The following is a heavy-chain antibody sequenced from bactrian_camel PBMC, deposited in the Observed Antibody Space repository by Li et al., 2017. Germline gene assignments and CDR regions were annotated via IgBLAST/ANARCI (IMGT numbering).Heavy chain of an antibody. J-gene: IGHJ4*01. CDR2: INSDGRNT. CDR3: VQIPVGGRGFPTLDSHFHY. D-gene: IGHD2*01. Sequence: HVQLVESGGGLVQPGGSLRLSCAASGFTFSRAYMSWVRQAPGKGLEWVSSINSDGRNTYYVDSVKGRFTISRDNAKNTVYLQLNTLKTEDTAMYYCVQIPVGGRGFPTLDSHFHYWGQGTQVTVS. CDR1: GFTFSRAY. V-gene: IGHV3-2*01.